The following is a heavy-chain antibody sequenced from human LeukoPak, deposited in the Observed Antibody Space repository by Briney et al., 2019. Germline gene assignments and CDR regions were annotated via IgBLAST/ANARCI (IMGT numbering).Heavy chain of an antibody. CDR2: INPNSGGT. J-gene: IGHJ3*02. CDR3: ATRIAVAGADAFDI. V-gene: IGHV1-2*02. Sequence: GASVKVSCKSSGYTFTGYYMHWVRQAPGQGLERMGWINPNSGGTNYAQKFQGRVTMTRDTSISTAYMELSRLRSDDTAVYYCATRIAVAGADAFDIWGQGTMVTVSS. CDR1: GYTFTGYY. D-gene: IGHD6-19*01.